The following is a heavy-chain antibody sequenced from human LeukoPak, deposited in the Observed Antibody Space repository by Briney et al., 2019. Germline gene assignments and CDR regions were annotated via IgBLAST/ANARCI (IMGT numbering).Heavy chain of an antibody. CDR2: MSSRSGII. Sequence: GGSLRLSCVASGFNFSDYYMNWIRQSPGKGLEWISYMSSRSGIIYYADSVKGRFTISRDNARNSLYLQMNSLRVDDTAVYYCAGGLLEAQGWLQSLGTVYSMDVWGQGTPVTVSS. CDR1: GFNFSDYY. D-gene: IGHD5-24*01. V-gene: IGHV3-11*01. CDR3: AGGLLEAQGWLQSLGTVYSMDV. J-gene: IGHJ6*02.